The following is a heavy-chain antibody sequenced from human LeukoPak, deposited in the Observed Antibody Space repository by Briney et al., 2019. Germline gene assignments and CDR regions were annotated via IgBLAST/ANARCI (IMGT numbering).Heavy chain of an antibody. V-gene: IGHV3-43D*03. CDR1: GFTFDDYA. J-gene: IGHJ4*02. D-gene: IGHD6-19*01. CDR2: ISWDGGST. CDR3: ARVDPWLGNAGFDY. Sequence: QTGGSLRLSCAASGFTFDDYAMHWVRQAPGKGLEWVSLISWDGGSTYYADSVKGRFTISRDNSKNSLYLQMNSLRAEDTAVYYCARVDPWLGNAGFDYWGQGTLVTVSS.